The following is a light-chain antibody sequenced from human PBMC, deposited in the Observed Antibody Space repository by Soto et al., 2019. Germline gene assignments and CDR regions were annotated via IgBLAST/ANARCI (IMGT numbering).Light chain of an antibody. CDR3: GSYTNSIPLV. V-gene: IGLV2-14*03. Sequence: QSALTQPASVSGSPGQSITSSCTGTSSDVGAYNYVSWYQHHPGKVPKILIYDVNMRTPGISNRLSGSKSGNTASLNISGIQAEDEGYDYCGSYTNSIPLVFGGGTKLTVL. CDR1: SSDVGAYNY. J-gene: IGLJ2*01. CDR2: DVN.